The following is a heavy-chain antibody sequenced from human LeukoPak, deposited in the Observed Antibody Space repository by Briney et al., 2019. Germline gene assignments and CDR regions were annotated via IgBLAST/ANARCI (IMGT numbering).Heavy chain of an antibody. CDR3: ARGVFDGGLITMVQGVIITWSNWFDP. D-gene: IGHD3-10*01. CDR1: GYTFTSYD. CDR2: MNPNSGNT. V-gene: IGHV1-8*01. J-gene: IGHJ5*02. Sequence: ASVKVSCKASGYTFTSYDTNWVRQATGQGLEWMGWMNPNSGNTGYAQKFQGRVTMTRNTSISTAYMELSSLRSEDTAVYYCARGVFDGGLITMVQGVIITWSNWFDPWGQGTLVTVSS.